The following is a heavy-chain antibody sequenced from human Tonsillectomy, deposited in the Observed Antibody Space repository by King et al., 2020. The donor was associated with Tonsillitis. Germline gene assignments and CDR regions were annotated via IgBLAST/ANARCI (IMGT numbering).Heavy chain of an antibody. D-gene: IGHD3-3*01. CDR1: GFTFSDHY. V-gene: IGHV3-72*01. CDR2: LSAEAHKNTT. CDR3: ARGDRSGYSIDY. Sequence: VQLVESGGGLVQPGGSRRLSCAASGFTFSDHYIDCVRQAPGQGFGWVGRLSAEAHKNTTEYPLPVKGRVTITRDNSKNSLYLQMNSLKTEDTAVYYCARGDRSGYSIDYWGQGTLVTVSS. J-gene: IGHJ4*02.